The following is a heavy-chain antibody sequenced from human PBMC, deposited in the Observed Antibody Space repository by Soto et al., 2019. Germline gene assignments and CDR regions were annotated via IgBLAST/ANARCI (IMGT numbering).Heavy chain of an antibody. D-gene: IGHD2-2*01. V-gene: IGHV3-33*01. Sequence: QVQLVESGGGVVQPGRSKSLSCAASGFTFSSYGMHWVRQAPGKGLEWVAVIWYDGSNKYYADSVKGRFTISRDNSKNTLYLQMNSLRAEDTAVYYCAREVGYYYYGMDVWGQGTTVTVSS. CDR2: IWYDGSNK. CDR1: GFTFSSYG. CDR3: AREVGYYYYGMDV. J-gene: IGHJ6*02.